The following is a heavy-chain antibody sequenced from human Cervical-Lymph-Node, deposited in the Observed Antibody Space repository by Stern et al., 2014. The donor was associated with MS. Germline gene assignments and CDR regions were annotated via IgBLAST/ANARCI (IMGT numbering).Heavy chain of an antibody. CDR2: INPSSGSA. CDR3: ARGPLMRGWFDP. V-gene: IGHV1-46*01. Sequence: QLVQSGADVKKPGASVRVSCKTSEDTFTDYYIHWVRQAPGQGLQWMGVINPSSGSATYAQKFQVRVTMTRDKSTTTVYMELSSLRSEDTAVYYCARGPLMRGWFDPWGQGTLVTVSS. CDR1: EDTFTDYY. J-gene: IGHJ5*02.